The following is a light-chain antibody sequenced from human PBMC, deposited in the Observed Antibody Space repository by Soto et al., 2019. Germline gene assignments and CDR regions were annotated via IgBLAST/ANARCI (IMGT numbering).Light chain of an antibody. Sequence: EIVLTQSPATLSLSPGERATLSCRASQSVNNYLAWYQQKPGQAPRLLIYDASNRATGIPARFSGSGSGTDFTLTSRSLEPEDFAVYYCQHRSSWPLTFGGGTKVEIK. V-gene: IGKV3-11*01. CDR3: QHRSSWPLT. CDR2: DAS. CDR1: QSVNNY. J-gene: IGKJ4*01.